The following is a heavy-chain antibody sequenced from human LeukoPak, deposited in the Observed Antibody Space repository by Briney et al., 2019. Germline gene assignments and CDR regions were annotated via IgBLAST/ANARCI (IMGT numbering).Heavy chain of an antibody. J-gene: IGHJ6*02. CDR1: GFTFSSYG. V-gene: IGHV3-30*18. CDR3: AKDLAHILGGSPLYYYGMDV. D-gene: IGHD5-12*01. CDR2: ISYDGSNK. Sequence: PGGSLRLSCAASGFTFSSYGMHWVRQAPGKGLEWVAVISYDGSNKYYADSVKGRFTISRDNSKNTLYLQMNSLRAEDTAVYYCAKDLAHILGGSPLYYYGMDVWGQGTTVTVSS.